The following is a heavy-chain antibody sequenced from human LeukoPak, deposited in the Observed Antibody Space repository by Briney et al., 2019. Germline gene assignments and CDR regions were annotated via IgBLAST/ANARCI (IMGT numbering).Heavy chain of an antibody. D-gene: IGHD3-3*01. CDR3: ARGPFWSGPRRYLYFDY. Sequence: SETLSLTCAVYGGSFSGYYWSWIRQPPGKGLEWIGEINHSGSTNYNPSLKSRVTISVDTSKNQFSLKLSSVTAADTAVYYCARGPFWSGPRRYLYFDYWGQGTLVTVSS. CDR1: GGSFSGYY. J-gene: IGHJ4*02. CDR2: INHSGST. V-gene: IGHV4-34*01.